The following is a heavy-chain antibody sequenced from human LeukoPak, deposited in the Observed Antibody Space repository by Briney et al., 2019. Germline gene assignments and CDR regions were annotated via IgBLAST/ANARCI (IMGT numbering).Heavy chain of an antibody. CDR1: GFTFSYYN. V-gene: IGHV3-74*01. D-gene: IGHD2-8*01. Sequence: PGGSLRLSCAASGFTFSYYNMNWVRQAPGKGLVWVSRINSDGSSTSYADSVKGRFTISRDNAKNTVYLQMNSLRAEDTAVYYCATSRTFDYWGQGTLVTVSS. J-gene: IGHJ4*02. CDR3: ATSRTFDY. CDR2: INSDGSST.